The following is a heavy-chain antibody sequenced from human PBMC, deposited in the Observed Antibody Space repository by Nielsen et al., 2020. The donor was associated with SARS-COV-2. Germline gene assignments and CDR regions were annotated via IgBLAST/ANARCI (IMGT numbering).Heavy chain of an antibody. CDR3: ARGHYGDYSVDY. CDR1: GYTFTSYY. J-gene: IGHJ4*02. V-gene: IGHV1-46*01. D-gene: IGHD4-17*01. CDR2: INPSGGST. Sequence: ASVKVSCKASGYTFTSYYMHWVRQAPGQGLEWMGIINPSGGSTSYAQKFQGRVTMTRDTSTTTVYMELSSLRSEDTALCYCARGHYGDYSVDYWGQGTLVTVSS.